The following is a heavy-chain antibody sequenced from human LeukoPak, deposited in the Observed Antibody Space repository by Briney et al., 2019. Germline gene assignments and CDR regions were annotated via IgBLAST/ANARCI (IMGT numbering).Heavy chain of an antibody. J-gene: IGHJ4*02. V-gene: IGHV3-74*01. D-gene: IGHD4-17*01. Sequence: GGSPRLSCAASGFTFSSYWMHWVRQTPGKGLVWVSRIKGDGSDTLYADSVKGRFTISRDNSKNTLYLQTSSLGVDDTAVYYCARASTTVPNLLDYWGQGALVSVSS. CDR2: IKGDGSDT. CDR3: ARASTTVPNLLDY. CDR1: GFTFSSYW.